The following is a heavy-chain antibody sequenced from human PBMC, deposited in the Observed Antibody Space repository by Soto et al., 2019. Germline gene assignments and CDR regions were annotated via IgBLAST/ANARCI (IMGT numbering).Heavy chain of an antibody. CDR3: ASRASVATPVYYYYGMDV. CDR1: GGTFSSYA. J-gene: IGHJ6*02. D-gene: IGHD5-12*01. CDR2: IIPIFGTA. V-gene: IGHV1-69*01. Sequence: QVQLVQSGAEVKKPGSSVKVSCKASGGTFSSYAISWVRQAPGQGLEWMGGIIPIFGTANYAQKFQGRVTITADESTSTAYMELSSLRSEDTAVCYCASRASVATPVYYYYGMDVWGQGTTVTVSS.